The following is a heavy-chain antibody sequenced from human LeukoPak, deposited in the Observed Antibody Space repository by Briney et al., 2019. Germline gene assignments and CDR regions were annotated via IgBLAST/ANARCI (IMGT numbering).Heavy chain of an antibody. CDR3: ARDGVRGRRIDY. J-gene: IGHJ4*02. V-gene: IGHV3-33*01. CDR1: GFTFSSYG. D-gene: IGHD3-10*01. Sequence: GGSLRLSCAASGFTFSSYGMHWVRQAPGKGLEWVAVIWYDGSDKYYADSVKGRFTISRDNSKNTLYLQMNSLRAEDTAVYYCARDGVRGRRIDYWGQGTLVTVSS. CDR2: IWYDGSDK.